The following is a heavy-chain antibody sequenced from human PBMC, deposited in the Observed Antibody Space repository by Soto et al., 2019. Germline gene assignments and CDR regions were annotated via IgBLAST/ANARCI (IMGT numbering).Heavy chain of an antibody. CDR1: GFTFGDYA. V-gene: IGHV3-49*01. J-gene: IGHJ6*02. D-gene: IGHD3-22*01. CDR3: TRGLDYYYDSSGRGTSDYYYYGMDV. Sequence: GGSLRLSCTASGFTFGDYAMSWFRQAPGKGLEWVGFIRSKAYGGTTEYTASVKGRFNISRDDSKSIAYLQMNSLKTEDTAVYYCTRGLDYYYDSSGRGTSDYYYYGMDVWGQGTTVTVSS. CDR2: IRSKAYGGTT.